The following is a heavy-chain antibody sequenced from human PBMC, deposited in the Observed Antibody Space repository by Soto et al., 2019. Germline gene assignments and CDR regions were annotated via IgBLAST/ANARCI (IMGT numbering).Heavy chain of an antibody. V-gene: IGHV4-61*01. D-gene: IGHD2-15*01. CDR2: ISNSGST. CDR3: ARRNSGGNWHDP. J-gene: IGHJ5*02. Sequence: SETLSLTCVVSGGSVSSGTYYWTWIRQPPGKGLEWIGYISNSGSTNYNPSLKSRVTISADTSKNQFSLKLNSVTAADTAVYYCARRNSGGNWHDPWSQGTLVTVSS. CDR1: GGSVSSGTYY.